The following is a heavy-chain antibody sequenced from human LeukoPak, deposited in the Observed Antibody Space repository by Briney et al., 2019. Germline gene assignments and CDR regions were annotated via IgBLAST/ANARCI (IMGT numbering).Heavy chain of an antibody. D-gene: IGHD3-10*01. CDR3: AREGPYYYGSGSAV. V-gene: IGHV4-59*01. Sequence: SETLSLTCTVSGYSIRSGYYWAWMRQPPGKGLEWIGYIYYSGSTNYNPSLKSRVTISVDTSKNQFSLKLSSVTAADTAVYYCAREGPYYYGSGSAVWGQGTLVTVSS. CDR1: GYSIRSGYY. CDR2: IYYSGST. J-gene: IGHJ4*02.